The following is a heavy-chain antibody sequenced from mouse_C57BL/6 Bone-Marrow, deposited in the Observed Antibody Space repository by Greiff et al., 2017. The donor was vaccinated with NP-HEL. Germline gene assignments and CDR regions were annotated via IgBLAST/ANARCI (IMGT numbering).Heavy chain of an antibody. CDR3: TRGAY. CDR1: GYAFTSYW. CDR2: IYPGDGDT. J-gene: IGHJ3*01. Sequence: VKLMESGAELVKPGASVKISCKASGYAFTSYWMNWVKQRPGKGLEWIGQIYPGDGDTNYNGKFKDKASLTADKSSSTAYMPLSSLTSEDSAVYFCTRGAYGGQGTLVTVSA. V-gene: IGHV1-80*01.